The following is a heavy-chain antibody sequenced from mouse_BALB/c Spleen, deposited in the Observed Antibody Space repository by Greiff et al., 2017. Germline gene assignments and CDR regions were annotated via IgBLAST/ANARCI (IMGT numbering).Heavy chain of an antibody. CDR1: GFNIKDYY. CDR2: IDPENGDT. D-gene: IGHD1-2*01. J-gene: IGHJ4*01. CDR3: NAWTTATSDYAMDY. V-gene: IGHV14-4*02. Sequence: VQLKQSGAELVRSGASVKLSCTASGFNIKDYYMHWVKQRPEQGLEWIGWIDPENGDTEYAPKFQGKATMTADTSSNTAYLQLSSLTSEDTAVYYCNAWTTATSDYAMDYWGQGTSVTVSS.